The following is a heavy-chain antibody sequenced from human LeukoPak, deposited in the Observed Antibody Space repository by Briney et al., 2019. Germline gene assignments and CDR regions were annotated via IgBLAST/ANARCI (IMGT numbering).Heavy chain of an antibody. CDR3: AREDRGWYEAFDI. D-gene: IGHD6-19*01. CDR1: GYSFTSYW. J-gene: IGHJ3*02. V-gene: IGHV1-3*01. Sequence: GESLKISCKGSGYSFTSYWIGWVRQAPGQRLEWMGWINAGNGNTKYSQKFQGRVTITRDTSASTAYMELSSLRSEDTAVYYCAREDRGWYEAFDIWGQGTMVTVSS. CDR2: INAGNGNT.